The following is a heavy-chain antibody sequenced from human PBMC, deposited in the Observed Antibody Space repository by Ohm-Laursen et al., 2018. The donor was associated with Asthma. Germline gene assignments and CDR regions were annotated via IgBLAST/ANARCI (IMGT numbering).Heavy chain of an antibody. CDR1: GFTFSSYN. J-gene: IGHJ5*02. V-gene: IGHV3-21*04. CDR3: ARDRRVVPAAIGWFDP. Sequence: SLRLSCTASGFTFSSYNMNWVRQAPGKGLEWVSSISSSSSYIYYADSVKGRFTISRDNARNSLYLQMNSLRAEDTAVYYCARDRRVVPAAIGWFDPWGQGTLVTVSS. CDR2: ISSSSSYI. D-gene: IGHD2-2*01.